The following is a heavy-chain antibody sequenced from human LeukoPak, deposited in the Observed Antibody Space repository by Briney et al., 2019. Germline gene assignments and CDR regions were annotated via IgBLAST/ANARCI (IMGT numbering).Heavy chain of an antibody. CDR1: GYTFTSYD. J-gene: IGHJ5*02. CDR3: ARGQFPYCSGGSCYSSWFDP. Sequence: ASVKVSCKASGYTFTSYDINWVRQATGQGLEWMGWMNPNSSNTGYAQKFQGRVTMTRNNSISTAYMELSGLRSEDTAVYYCARGQFPYCSGGSCYSSWFDPWGQGTLVTVSS. D-gene: IGHD2-15*01. V-gene: IGHV1-8*01. CDR2: MNPNSSNT.